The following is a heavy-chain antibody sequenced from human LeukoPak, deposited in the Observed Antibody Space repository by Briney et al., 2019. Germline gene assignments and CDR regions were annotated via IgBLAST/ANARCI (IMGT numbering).Heavy chain of an antibody. CDR2: IRYDGSNK. CDR1: GFTFSSYG. V-gene: IGHV3-30*02. Sequence: GGSLRLSCAASGFTFSSYGMHWVRQAPGKGLERVAFIRYDGSNKYYADSVKGRFTISRDNSKNTLYLQMNSLRAEDTAVYYCANGYYYGSGRTYGMDVWGQGTTVTVSS. J-gene: IGHJ6*02. CDR3: ANGYYYGSGRTYGMDV. D-gene: IGHD3-10*01.